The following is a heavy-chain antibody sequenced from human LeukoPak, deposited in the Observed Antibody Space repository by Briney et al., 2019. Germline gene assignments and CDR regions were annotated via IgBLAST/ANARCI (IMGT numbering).Heavy chain of an antibody. D-gene: IGHD2-21*02. CDR1: GGSISSYY. CDR3: ARMKDCGGDCYSVDY. CDR2: IYTSGST. J-gene: IGHJ4*02. V-gene: IGHV4-4*07. Sequence: SETLSLTCTVSGGSISSYYWSWIRQPAGKGPEWIGRIYTSGSTNYNPSLKSRVTMSVDTSKNQFSLKLTSVTAADTAVYYCARMKDCGGDCYSVDYWGQGTLVTVSS.